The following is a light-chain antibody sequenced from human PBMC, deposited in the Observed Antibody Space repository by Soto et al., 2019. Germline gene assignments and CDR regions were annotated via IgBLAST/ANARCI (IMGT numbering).Light chain of an antibody. CDR1: SSDVGLYDY. CDR2: EVT. Sequence: QSALTQPASVSGSPGQSITISCTGNSSDVGLYDYVSWYQQYPGKAPKLMIYEVTNRPSGVSIRFSGSKSGNTASLTISGLQTEDEGDYYCSSYTGGDTKVFGTGTKLTGL. CDR3: SSYTGGDTKV. V-gene: IGLV2-14*01. J-gene: IGLJ1*01.